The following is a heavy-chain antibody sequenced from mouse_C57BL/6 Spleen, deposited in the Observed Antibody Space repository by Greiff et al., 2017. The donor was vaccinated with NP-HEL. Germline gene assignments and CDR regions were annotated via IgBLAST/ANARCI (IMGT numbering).Heavy chain of an antibody. Sequence: EVQLQQSGAELVKPGASVKLSCTASGFNITDYYMHWVKQRTEQGLEWIGRIDPEDGVTKYAPKFQGKATITADTSSKTAYLQLSSLTSEDTAVYYCALNYYGSSPFAYWGQGTLVTVSA. CDR1: GFNITDYY. V-gene: IGHV14-2*01. D-gene: IGHD1-1*01. J-gene: IGHJ3*01. CDR2: IDPEDGVT. CDR3: ALNYYGSSPFAY.